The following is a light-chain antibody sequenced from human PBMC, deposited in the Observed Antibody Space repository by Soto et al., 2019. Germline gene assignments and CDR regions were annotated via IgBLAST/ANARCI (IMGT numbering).Light chain of an antibody. CDR3: QQYATSPGT. CDR1: QSISSTH. V-gene: IGKV3-20*01. CDR2: GAS. Sequence: EIVLTQSPDTLSLSPGERATLSCRASQSISSTHLVRYQQKPGQAPGLLIFGASSRATGIPDRFSGSGSGTDFTLTISGLEPEDFAVYYCQQYATSPGTFGQGTKVAIK. J-gene: IGKJ1*01.